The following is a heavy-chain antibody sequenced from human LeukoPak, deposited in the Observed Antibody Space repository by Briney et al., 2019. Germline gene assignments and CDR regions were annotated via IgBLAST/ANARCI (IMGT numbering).Heavy chain of an antibody. Sequence: GGSLRLSCAASGFTFSSYSMSWVRQAPGKGLEWVSAISGSGGSTYYADSVKGRFTISRDNSKNTLYLQMNSLRAEDTAVYYCAKGGRKYYYDSSGYLPLDYWGQGTLVTVSS. CDR3: AKGGRKYYYDSSGYLPLDY. D-gene: IGHD3-22*01. CDR2: ISGSGGST. J-gene: IGHJ4*02. V-gene: IGHV3-23*01. CDR1: GFTFSSYS.